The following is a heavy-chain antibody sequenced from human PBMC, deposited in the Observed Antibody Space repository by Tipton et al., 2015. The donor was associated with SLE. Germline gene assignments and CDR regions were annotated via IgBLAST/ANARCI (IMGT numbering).Heavy chain of an antibody. CDR3: ARGSGRYSSSWYYFYYYMDV. V-gene: IGHV4-39*07. Sequence: TLSLTRTVSGGSISSGSYHWGWIRQPPGKGLEWIGIISYSGSTSYKPFLKSRVTISVDTSKNQFSLKVSSVTAADTAVYYCARGSGRYSSSWYYFYYYMDVWGKGTTVTVSS. J-gene: IGHJ6*03. CDR2: ISYSGST. D-gene: IGHD6-13*01. CDR1: GGSISSGSYH.